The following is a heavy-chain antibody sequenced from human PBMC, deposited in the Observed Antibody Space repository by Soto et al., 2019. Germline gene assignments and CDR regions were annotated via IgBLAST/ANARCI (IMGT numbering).Heavy chain of an antibody. V-gene: IGHV4-4*02. D-gene: IGHD6-13*01. CDR2: ISHVACT. Sequence: QVQLHESGPGLVKPSGTLSLTCAVSGGSITSSNWWSWFRQPPGKGPVWIGEISHVACTNYNPSLSSRVTISVDKSKIRFSLRLNSVTAADTAVYYCARVWTASTGNDAFHIWGQGTMVTVSS. CDR3: ARVWTASTGNDAFHI. J-gene: IGHJ3*02. CDR1: GGSITSSNW.